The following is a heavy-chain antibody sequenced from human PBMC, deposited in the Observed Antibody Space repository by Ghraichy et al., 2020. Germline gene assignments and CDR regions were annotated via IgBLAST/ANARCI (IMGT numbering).Heavy chain of an antibody. CDR1: GGSISSYY. J-gene: IGHJ4*02. V-gene: IGHV4-59*01. CDR2: IYYSGST. D-gene: IGHD4-17*01. CDR3: ARAPGYGDPRFDY. Sequence: SETLSLTCTVSGGSISSYYWSWIRQPPGKGLEWIGYIYYSGSTNYNPSLKSRVTISVDTSKNQFSLKLSSVTAADTAVYYCARAPGYGDPRFDYWGQGTLVTVSS.